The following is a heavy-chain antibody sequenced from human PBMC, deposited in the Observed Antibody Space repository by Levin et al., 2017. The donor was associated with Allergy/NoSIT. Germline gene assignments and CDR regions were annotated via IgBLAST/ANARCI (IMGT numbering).Heavy chain of an antibody. CDR3: ARGRVRNAAADY. CDR2: IIPILDIP. D-gene: IGHD2-2*01. J-gene: IGHJ4*02. V-gene: IGHV1-69*04. CDR1: GGTFGSYP. Sequence: SVKVSCRASGGTFGSYPINWVRQAPGQGLEWMGRIIPILDIPGSAQKFQGRLTITADKATSTAYMELSSLRSEDTAVYVCARGRVRNAAADYWGQGTLVTVSS.